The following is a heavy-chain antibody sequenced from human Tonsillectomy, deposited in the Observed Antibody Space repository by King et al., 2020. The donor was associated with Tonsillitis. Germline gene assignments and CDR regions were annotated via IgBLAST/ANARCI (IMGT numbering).Heavy chain of an antibody. D-gene: IGHD3-3*01. Sequence: QLVQSGAEVKKPGASVKVSCKASGYTFTSYGISWERQAPGQGLDWMGWISAYNGHTNYAQKLQGRVTMTTDTSTSTAYMELRSLRSDDTAVYYCARDYDDFWSGSGGWFDPWGQGTLVTVSS. CDR1: GYTFTSYG. CDR3: ARDYDDFWSGSGGWFDP. J-gene: IGHJ5*02. V-gene: IGHV1-18*01. CDR2: ISAYNGHT.